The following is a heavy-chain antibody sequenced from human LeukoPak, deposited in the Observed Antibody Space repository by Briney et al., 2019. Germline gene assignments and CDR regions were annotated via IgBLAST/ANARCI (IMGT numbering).Heavy chain of an antibody. Sequence: PGGSLRLSCAASGFTFSSYWMSWVRQAPGKGLEWVANIKQDGSEKYYVDSVKGRFTISRDNAKNSLYLQMNSLRAEDTAVYYCARELPRITTVRGASDYGMDVWGQGTTVTVSS. CDR3: ARELPRITTVRGASDYGMDV. CDR1: GFTFSSYW. J-gene: IGHJ6*02. D-gene: IGHD3-10*01. CDR2: IKQDGSEK. V-gene: IGHV3-7*01.